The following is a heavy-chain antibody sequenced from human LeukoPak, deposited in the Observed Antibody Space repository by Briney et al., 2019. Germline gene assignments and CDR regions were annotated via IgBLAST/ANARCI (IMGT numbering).Heavy chain of an antibody. CDR3: ARSYDSNYGYYYYGMDV. V-gene: IGHV3-21*01. D-gene: IGHD4-11*01. Sequence: GSLRLSCAASGFTFSSYSMNWVRQAPGKGLECVSSISSSSSYIYYADSVKGRFTISRDNAKNSLYLQMNSLRAEDTAVYYCARSYDSNYGYYYYGMDVWGQGTTVTVSS. CDR1: GFTFSSYS. CDR2: ISSSSSYI. J-gene: IGHJ6*02.